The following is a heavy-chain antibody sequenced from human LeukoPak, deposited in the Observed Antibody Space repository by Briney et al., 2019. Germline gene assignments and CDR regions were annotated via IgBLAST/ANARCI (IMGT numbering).Heavy chain of an antibody. D-gene: IGHD4-23*01. Sequence: PGGSLRLSCAASGFTFSSYSMNWVRQAPGKGLEWIGDVSHGGSTNYNPSLKSRVTISVDTSKSQFSLRLKDVTAADRAVYFCAGQRGHTVAAFDYWGQGILVSVSS. CDR3: AGQRGHTVAAFDY. J-gene: IGHJ4*02. CDR1: GFTFSSYS. V-gene: IGHV4-34*08. CDR2: VSHGGST.